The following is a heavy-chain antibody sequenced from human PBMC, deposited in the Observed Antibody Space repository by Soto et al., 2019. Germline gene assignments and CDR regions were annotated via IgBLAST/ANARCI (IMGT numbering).Heavy chain of an antibody. CDR1: GGSISSGSYF. J-gene: IGHJ4*02. CDR2: ISYSGGT. V-gene: IGHV4-31*03. Sequence: QVQLQESGPGLVTPSQTLSLTCTVSGGSISSGSYFWTWIRQHPGKGLELIGYISYSGGTYYNPSLKSRVTSSVDTSKNQSSLKLSSVTAADTAMYYCARGGFGAYWGQGTLVTVSS. CDR3: ARGGFGAY. D-gene: IGHD3-10*01.